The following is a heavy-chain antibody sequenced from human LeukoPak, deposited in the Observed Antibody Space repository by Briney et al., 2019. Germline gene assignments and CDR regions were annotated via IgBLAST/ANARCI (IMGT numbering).Heavy chain of an antibody. CDR2: ISGSGGST. CDR3: AKVNTNYYDSSDAFDI. D-gene: IGHD3-22*01. V-gene: IGHV3-23*01. CDR1: GFTFSSYA. J-gene: IGHJ3*02. Sequence: GGSLRLSCAASGFTFSSYAMSWVRQAPGKGLEWVSAISGSGGSTYYADSVKGRLTISRDNSKNTLYLQMNSLRAEDTAVYYCAKVNTNYYDSSDAFDIWGQGTMVTVSS.